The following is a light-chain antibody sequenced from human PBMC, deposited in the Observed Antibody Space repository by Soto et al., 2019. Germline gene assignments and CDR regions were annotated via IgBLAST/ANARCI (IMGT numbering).Light chain of an antibody. J-gene: IGKJ1*01. CDR1: QSLSNW. V-gene: IGKV1-5*01. Sequence: DIQMTQSPSNLSASVGDRVTITCRASQSLSNWLAWYQQKQGKPPKLVIYGASNLQSGVPPRFSGSVSGTDGTIAISSLKTEDAATYYCLQDINYPWTFGQGTKVDIK. CDR3: LQDINYPWT. CDR2: GAS.